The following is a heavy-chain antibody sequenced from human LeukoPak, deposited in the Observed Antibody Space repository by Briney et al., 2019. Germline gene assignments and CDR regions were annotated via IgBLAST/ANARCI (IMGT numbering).Heavy chain of an antibody. CDR3: AKDTCLCCGSGSPALDY. J-gene: IGHJ4*02. CDR2: ISWNSGSI. V-gene: IGHV3-9*01. Sequence: GGSLRLSCAASGFTFDDYAMHWVRQAPGKGLEWVSGISWNSGSIGYADSVKGRFTISRDNAKNSLYLQMNSLRAEDTALYYCAKDTCLCCGSGSPALDYWGQGTLVTVSS. CDR1: GFTFDDYA. D-gene: IGHD3-10*01.